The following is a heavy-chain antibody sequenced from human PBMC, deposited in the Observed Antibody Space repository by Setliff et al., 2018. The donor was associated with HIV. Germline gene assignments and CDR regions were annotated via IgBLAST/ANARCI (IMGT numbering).Heavy chain of an antibody. V-gene: IGHV4-59*11. J-gene: IGHJ4*02. D-gene: IGHD3-3*01. CDR2: IYYSGST. CDR1: GGSIRSHY. CDR3: VATTHNFWSAYTS. Sequence: PSETLSLTCTVSGGSIRSHYWSWIRQAPGKGLEWIGNIYYSGSTNYNPSLKSRVTISVDTSNNHFSLKLTSVTAADTAVYYCVATTHNFWSAYTSWGQGTPVTVSS.